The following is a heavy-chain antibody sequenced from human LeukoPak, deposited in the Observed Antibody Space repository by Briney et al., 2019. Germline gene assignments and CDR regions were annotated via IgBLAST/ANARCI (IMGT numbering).Heavy chain of an antibody. V-gene: IGHV3-7*01. CDR1: GFTFSNYW. CDR3: ARTYRNGDKFCSVY. D-gene: IGHD5-24*01. J-gene: IGHJ4*02. CDR2: INQDGSEK. Sequence: PGGSLRPSCAASGFTFSNYWTNWVRQAPGKGLEWVANINQDGSEKYYVDSVKGRFTISRDNAKDSLYLQMSSLRAEDTAVYYCARTYRNGDKFCSVYWGQGTLVTVSS.